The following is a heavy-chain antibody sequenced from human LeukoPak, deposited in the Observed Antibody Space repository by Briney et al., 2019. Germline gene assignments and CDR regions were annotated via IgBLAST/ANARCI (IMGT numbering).Heavy chain of an antibody. Sequence: GGSLRLSCAASGFTFSSYGMHWVRQAPGKGLEWVAVISYDGSNKYYADSVKGRFTISRDNSKNTLYLQMNSLRAEDTAVYYCAKDSYGDYSLPDYWGHGTLVTVSS. J-gene: IGHJ4*01. CDR2: ISYDGSNK. CDR1: GFTFSSYG. D-gene: IGHD4-17*01. V-gene: IGHV3-30*18. CDR3: AKDSYGDYSLPDY.